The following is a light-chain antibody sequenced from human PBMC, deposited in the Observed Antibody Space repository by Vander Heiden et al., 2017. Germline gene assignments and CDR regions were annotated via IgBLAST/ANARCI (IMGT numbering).Light chain of an antibody. CDR3: SSYTSSSTI. Sequence: QSALTQPASVSGSPGQSITISCTGTSSDAGGYTYVSWYQQHPGKAPKLMIYDVSNRPSGVSNRFSGSKSGNTASLTISGLQAEDEADYYCSSYTSSSTIFGGGTKLTVL. CDR2: DVS. V-gene: IGLV2-14*01. J-gene: IGLJ2*01. CDR1: SSDAGGYTY.